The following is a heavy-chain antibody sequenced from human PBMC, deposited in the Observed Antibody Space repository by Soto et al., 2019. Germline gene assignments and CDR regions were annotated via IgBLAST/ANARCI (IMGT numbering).Heavy chain of an antibody. Sequence: GGSLRLSCAASGFTFSSYAMIWVRQAPGKGLEWVSAISGSGGSTYYADSVKGRLTISRDNSKNTLYLQMNSLRAEDTAVYYCAKDLNSGWYAEYYFDYWGQGTLVTVSS. D-gene: IGHD6-19*01. CDR3: AKDLNSGWYAEYYFDY. J-gene: IGHJ4*02. CDR2: ISGSGGST. V-gene: IGHV3-23*01. CDR1: GFTFSSYA.